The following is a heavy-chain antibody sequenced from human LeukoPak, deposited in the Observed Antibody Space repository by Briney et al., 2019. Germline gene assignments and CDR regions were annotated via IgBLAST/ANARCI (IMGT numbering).Heavy chain of an antibody. Sequence: ASVKVSCKASGYTFTSYDINWVRQATGQGLEWMGWMNPNSGNTGYAQKFQGGVTMTRNTSISTAYMELSSLRSEDTAVYYCARDLPNYYGSGLDFDPWGQGTLVTVSS. V-gene: IGHV1-8*01. CDR2: MNPNSGNT. J-gene: IGHJ5*02. D-gene: IGHD3-10*01. CDR3: ARDLPNYYGSGLDFDP. CDR1: GYTFTSYD.